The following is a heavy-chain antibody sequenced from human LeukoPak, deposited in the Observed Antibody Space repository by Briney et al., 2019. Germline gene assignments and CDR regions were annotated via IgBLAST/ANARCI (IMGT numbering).Heavy chain of an antibody. CDR2: IYPGDSDT. CDR1: GYSFTSYW. D-gene: IGHD3-9*01. J-gene: IGHJ3*02. V-gene: IGHV5-51*01. Sequence: GESLKISCXGSGYSFTSYWIGWVREMTGKGLEWMGIIYPGDSDTRYSPSFQGQVTISADKSISTAYLQWSSLKASDTAMYYCASRYYDILTGHDAFDIWGQGTMVTVSS. CDR3: ASRYYDILTGHDAFDI.